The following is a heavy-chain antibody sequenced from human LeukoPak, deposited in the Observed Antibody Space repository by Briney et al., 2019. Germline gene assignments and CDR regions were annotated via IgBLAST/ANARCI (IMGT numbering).Heavy chain of an antibody. J-gene: IGHJ4*02. CDR2: TYHGGST. CDR1: GGSINSNKW. CDR3: ARVKADTSCYDF. Sequence: SGTLSLTCTVSGGSINSNKWWSWVRQPPGKGLEWIGETYHGGSTNYNPSLKSRVTISVDKSKNQFSLRLSSVTAADTAVYYCARVKADTSCYDFWGQGTLVTVSS. V-gene: IGHV4-4*02. D-gene: IGHD2-2*01.